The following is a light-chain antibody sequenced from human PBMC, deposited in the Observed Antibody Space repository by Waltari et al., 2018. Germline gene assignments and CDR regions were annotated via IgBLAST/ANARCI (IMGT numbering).Light chain of an antibody. CDR2: GKT. Sequence: SSELTQDPAVSVALGQTVRITCQGDSLRSYYASWYQQKPGQAPVLVIYGKTNRPSGTPNRFSGSSSGNTASLTITGAQAEDEADYYCNSRDSSGNHYVFGTGTKVTVL. CDR1: SLRSYY. CDR3: NSRDSSGNHYV. J-gene: IGLJ1*01. V-gene: IGLV3-19*01.